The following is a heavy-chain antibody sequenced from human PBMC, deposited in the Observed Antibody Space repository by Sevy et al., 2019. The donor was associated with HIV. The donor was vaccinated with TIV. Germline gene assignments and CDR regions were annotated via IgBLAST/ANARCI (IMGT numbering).Heavy chain of an antibody. Sequence: GRSLRLSCAASGFTFSSYSMNWVRQAPGKGLEWVSSISSSSSYIYYADSVKGRFTISRDNAKNSLNLQMNSLRAEDTAVYYCARDPMTTVVTPSVDYYYYGMDVWGQGTTVTVSS. CDR2: ISSSSSYI. CDR1: GFTFSSYS. CDR3: ARDPMTTVVTPSVDYYYYGMDV. J-gene: IGHJ6*02. D-gene: IGHD4-17*01. V-gene: IGHV3-21*01.